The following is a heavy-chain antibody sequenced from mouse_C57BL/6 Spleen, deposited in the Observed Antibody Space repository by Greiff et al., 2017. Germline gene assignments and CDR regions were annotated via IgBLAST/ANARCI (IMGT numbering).Heavy chain of an antibody. Sequence: EVKLVESGPELVKPGASVKISCKASGYSFTDYNMNWVKQSNGKSLEWIGVINPNYGTTSYNQKFKGKATLTVDQSSSTAYMQLNSLTSEDSAVYYCARGANWDGDYAMDYWGQGTSVTVSS. CDR2: INPNYGTT. J-gene: IGHJ4*01. D-gene: IGHD4-1*01. CDR1: GYSFTDYN. CDR3: ARGANWDGDYAMDY. V-gene: IGHV1-39*01.